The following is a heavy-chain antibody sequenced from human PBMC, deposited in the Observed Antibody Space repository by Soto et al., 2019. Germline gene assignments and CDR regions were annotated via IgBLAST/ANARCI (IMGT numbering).Heavy chain of an antibody. Sequence: QVQLVQSGAEVKKPGASVKVSCKASGYRFSNYDMNWVRQAPGQGLEWMGWVNPNRANRGYAQKFRGRLTLTKNTSITTAYMRLSSLRSEDRAVYYCAISDDRDLNWVDTWGQGTLVTLS. CDR3: AISDDRDLNWVDT. D-gene: IGHD1-20*01. J-gene: IGHJ5*02. V-gene: IGHV1-8*01. CDR2: VNPNRANR. CDR1: GYRFSNYD.